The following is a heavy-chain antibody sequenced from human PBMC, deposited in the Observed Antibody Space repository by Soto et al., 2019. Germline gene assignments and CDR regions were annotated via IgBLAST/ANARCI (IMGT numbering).Heavy chain of an antibody. J-gene: IGHJ4*02. CDR1: GDSVSNNGAA. CDR2: TYYRSKWFN. CDR3: ASDPPTMLHDFDC. V-gene: IGHV6-1*02. Sequence: QVPLQPSGPGLVKPSQTLSLTCAISGDSVSNNGAAWNWIRQSPSGGLEWLGRTYYRSKWFNDYAVSVKSRITTSPDTSKNQFSLQLNAVTPDDTAVYYCASDPPTMLHDFDCWGQGTMVTVSS. D-gene: IGHD2-15*01.